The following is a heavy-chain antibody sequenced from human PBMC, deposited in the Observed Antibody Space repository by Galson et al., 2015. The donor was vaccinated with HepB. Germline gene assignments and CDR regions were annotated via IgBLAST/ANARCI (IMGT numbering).Heavy chain of an antibody. Sequence: SLRLSCAASGFTFSNAWMSWVRQAPGKGLEWVGRIKSKTDGGTTDYAAPVKGRFTISRDDSKDTLYLQMNSLKTEDTAVYYCTTGHYYGAFMDVWGQGTTVTVSS. CDR1: GFTFSNAW. CDR3: TTGHYYGAFMDV. J-gene: IGHJ6*02. D-gene: IGHD3-10*01. V-gene: IGHV3-15*01. CDR2: IKSKTDGGTT.